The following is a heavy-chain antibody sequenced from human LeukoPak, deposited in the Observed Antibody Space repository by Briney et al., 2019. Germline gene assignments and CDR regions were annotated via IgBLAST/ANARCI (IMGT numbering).Heavy chain of an antibody. CDR3: AREYNYDILTGYYNGHIDY. CDR1: GFTFSSYS. D-gene: IGHD3-9*01. Sequence: GRSLRLSCAASGFTFSSYSKNWVRQAPGKGLEWVSSISSSSSYIYYADSVKGRFTISRDNAKNSLYLQMNSLRAEDTAVYYCAREYNYDILTGYYNGHIDYWGQGTLVTVSS. V-gene: IGHV3-21*04. CDR2: ISSSSSYI. J-gene: IGHJ4*02.